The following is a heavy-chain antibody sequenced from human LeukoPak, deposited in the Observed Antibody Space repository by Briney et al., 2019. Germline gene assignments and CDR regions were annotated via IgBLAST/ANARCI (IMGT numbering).Heavy chain of an antibody. V-gene: IGHV3-23*01. CDR2: ISGSGGST. CDR3: AKEYGYSKNAPFDY. CDR1: GFSVSHNY. J-gene: IGHJ4*02. D-gene: IGHD4-11*01. Sequence: GGSLRLSCLVSGFSVSHNYVSWVRQAPGKGLEWVSTISGSGGSTYYADSVKGRFTISRDNSKNTVYLQMNSLRAGDTAVYYCAKEYGYSKNAPFDYWGQGTLVTVSS.